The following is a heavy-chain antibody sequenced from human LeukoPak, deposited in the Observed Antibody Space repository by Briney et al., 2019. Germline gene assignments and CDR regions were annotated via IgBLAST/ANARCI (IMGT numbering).Heavy chain of an antibody. V-gene: IGHV1-2*02. Sequence: GASVTVSCKASVYTFTHYYMHWVRQAPGQGLAWMGWINPNSGGTNYAQKFQGRVTMTRDTSISTAYMELSRLRSDDTAVYYCATAVGDSSGYYYDIDYWGQGTLVTVSS. D-gene: IGHD3-22*01. CDR2: INPNSGGT. CDR3: ATAVGDSSGYYYDIDY. CDR1: VYTFTHYY. J-gene: IGHJ4*02.